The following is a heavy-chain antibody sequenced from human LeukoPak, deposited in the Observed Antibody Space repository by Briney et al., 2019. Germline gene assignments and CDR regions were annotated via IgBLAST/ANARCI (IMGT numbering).Heavy chain of an antibody. J-gene: IGHJ6*02. CDR2: ISYDGSNK. V-gene: IGHV3-30-3*01. CDR3: AKPYCGGDCYHGLDV. CDR1: GFTFSSYA. Sequence: PGGSLRLSCAASGFTFSSYAMHWVRQAPGKGLEWVAVISYDGSNKYYADSVKGRFTVSRDNSKNTLYLQMNSLRAEDTAVYYCAKPYCGGDCYHGLDVWGQGTTVTVSS. D-gene: IGHD2-21*02.